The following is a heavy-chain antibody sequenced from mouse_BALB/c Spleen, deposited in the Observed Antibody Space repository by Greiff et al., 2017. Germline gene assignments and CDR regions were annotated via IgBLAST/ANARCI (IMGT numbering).Heavy chain of an antibody. CDR2: IRNKANGYTT. CDR3: ARKYYGSSPDY. J-gene: IGHJ4*01. CDR1: GFTFTDYY. V-gene: IGHV7-3*02. D-gene: IGHD1-1*01. Sequence: EVHLVESGGGLVQPGGSLRLSCATSGFTFTDYYMSWVRQPPGKALEWLGFIRNKANGYTTEYSASVKGRFTISRDNSQSILYLQMNTLRAEDSATYYCARKYYGSSPDYWGQGTSVTVSS.